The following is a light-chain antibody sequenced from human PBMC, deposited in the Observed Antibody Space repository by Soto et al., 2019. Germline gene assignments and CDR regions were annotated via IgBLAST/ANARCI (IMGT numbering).Light chain of an antibody. Sequence: DIQMTHSPSSLSAAVGDRVTITCRASQSISIYLNWYQLKPGKAPNLLMYGASYLKSGVPTRFSGSGSGTDFTLTIRSLQPEDFAIYYCQQTYTTPEITCGQGTRRENK. V-gene: IGKV1-39*01. CDR3: QQTYTTPEIT. CDR1: QSISIY. CDR2: GAS. J-gene: IGKJ5*01.